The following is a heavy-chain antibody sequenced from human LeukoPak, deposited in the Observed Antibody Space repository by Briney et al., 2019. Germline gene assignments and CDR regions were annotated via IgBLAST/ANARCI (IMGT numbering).Heavy chain of an antibody. CDR2: IRYDGSNK. CDR3: AKAAGDGYYGNYYYYYYMDV. D-gene: IGHD3-3*01. Sequence: GGSLRLSCAASGFTFSSYGMHWVRQAPGKGLEWVAFIRYDGSNKYYADSVKGRFTISRDNSKNTLYLQMNSLRAEDTAVYYCAKAAGDGYYGNYYYYYYMDVWGKGTTVTVSS. CDR1: GFTFSSYG. J-gene: IGHJ6*03. V-gene: IGHV3-30*02.